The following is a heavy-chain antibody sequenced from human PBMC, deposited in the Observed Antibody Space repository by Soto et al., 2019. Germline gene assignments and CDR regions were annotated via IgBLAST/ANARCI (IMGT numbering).Heavy chain of an antibody. CDR3: ARSTGSGFRPGTHRFNWFDP. J-gene: IGHJ5*02. V-gene: IGHV1-69*01. CDR1: GVTFSSFA. D-gene: IGHD5-12*01. CDR2: IIPIFRTP. Sequence: QVQLVQSGAEVKQPGSSVKVSCQASGVTFSSFAISWVRQAPGQGLEWMGGIIPIFRTPNYAQNFQGRVTIPADESTSSGYMELSRLRSEDTAVYYCARSTGSGFRPGTHRFNWFDPWGQGTLVTVSS.